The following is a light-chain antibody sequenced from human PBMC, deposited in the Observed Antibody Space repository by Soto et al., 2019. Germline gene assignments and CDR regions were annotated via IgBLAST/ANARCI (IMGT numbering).Light chain of an antibody. CDR2: GAS. CDR1: QSVSSSY. V-gene: IGKV3-20*01. Sequence: EIVLTQSPGTLSLSPGERATLSCRASQSVSSSYVAWYQQKPGQAPRLLIYGASSRATGLPDRFSGSGSGTDFTLTISSLDPEYFAVYYCHQYGSSPPLTFGGGTKVEIK. CDR3: HQYGSSPPLT. J-gene: IGKJ4*01.